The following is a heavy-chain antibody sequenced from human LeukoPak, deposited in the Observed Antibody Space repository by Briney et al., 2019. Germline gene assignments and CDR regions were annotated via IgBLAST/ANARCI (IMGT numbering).Heavy chain of an antibody. D-gene: IGHD6-19*01. CDR3: AGRRLIAVAGTGYYYGMDV. CDR2: ISSSGSTI. V-gene: IGHV3-11*01. J-gene: IGHJ6*02. CDR1: GGSISSSSYY. Sequence: LSLTCTVSGGSISSSSYYWGWIRQAPGKGLEWVSYISSSGSTIYYADSVKGRFTISRDNAKNSLYLQMNSLRAEDTAVYYCAGRRLIAVAGTGYYYGMDVWGQGTTVTVSS.